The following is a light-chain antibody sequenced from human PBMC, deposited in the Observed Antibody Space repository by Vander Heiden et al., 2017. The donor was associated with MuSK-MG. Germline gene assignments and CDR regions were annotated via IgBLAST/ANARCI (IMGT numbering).Light chain of an antibody. CDR2: LGS. CDR3: RRVLKTPIT. V-gene: IGKV2-28*01. CDR1: QSLLHSDRDNY. J-gene: IGKJ5*01. Sequence: DIVMTQAPLSLPVTPGEPASISCRSSQSLLHSDRDNYLGRYLQKAGQSPQLLIYLGSNRASGVPDRFSGSGSGTDFTLKISRVEAEDVGVYYCRRVLKTPITFGQGTRMEIK.